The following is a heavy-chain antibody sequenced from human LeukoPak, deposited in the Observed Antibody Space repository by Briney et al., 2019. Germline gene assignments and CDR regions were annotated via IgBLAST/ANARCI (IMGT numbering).Heavy chain of an antibody. J-gene: IGHJ4*02. D-gene: IGHD2-21*02. CDR2: IHSDGSST. V-gene: IGHV3-74*01. CDR1: GFTFSSYW. CDR3: ARGGAFCGGDCYQIDY. Sequence: GGSLRLSCAASGFTFSSYWMRWVRQAPGKGLVWVSRIHSDGSSTTYADSVKDRFTISRDNAKNTLYLQMNSLRAEDTAVYYCARGGAFCGGDCYQIDYWGQGTLVIVSS.